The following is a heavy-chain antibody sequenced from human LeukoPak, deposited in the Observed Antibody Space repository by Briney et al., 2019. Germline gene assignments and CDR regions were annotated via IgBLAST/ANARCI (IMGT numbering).Heavy chain of an antibody. CDR2: IKRDGSEK. Sequence: RSGGSLRLSCAASGFDFSNYWMYWVRQAPGKGLEWVANIKRDGSEKYYMDSVRGRFTISRDNAKNSLSLQMNSLRAEDTAVYYCASNYGGWGQGTLVTVSS. CDR3: ASNYGG. CDR1: GFDFSNYW. V-gene: IGHV3-7*03. D-gene: IGHD4-11*01. J-gene: IGHJ4*02.